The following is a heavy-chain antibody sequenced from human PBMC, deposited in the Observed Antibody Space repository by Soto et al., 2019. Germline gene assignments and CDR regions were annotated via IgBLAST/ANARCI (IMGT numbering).Heavy chain of an antibody. CDR3: ARELDIPPDYYFDY. CDR2: ISYDGRHQ. Sequence: GGSLRVSCAASGFTFGSYGMHWVRQAPGKGLEWVAMISYDGRHQYYADSVKGRFTISRDNFKDTLYLQMNGLTPKDTAIYFCARELDIPPDYYFDYWGQGNLVTVSS. D-gene: IGHD5-12*01. J-gene: IGHJ4*02. V-gene: IGHV3-30*03. CDR1: GFTFGSYG.